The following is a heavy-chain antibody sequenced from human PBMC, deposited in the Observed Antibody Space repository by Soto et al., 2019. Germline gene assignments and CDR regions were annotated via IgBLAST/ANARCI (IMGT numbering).Heavy chain of an antibody. V-gene: IGHV3-23*01. J-gene: IGHJ3*02. CDR3: AMLTMIVEGHGAFDI. CDR1: GFTFSSYA. Sequence: PGGSLRLSCAASGFTFSSYAMSGVRQAPGKGLEWVSAISVSGGSTYYADSVKGRFTISRDNSKNTLYLQMNSLRAEDTAVYYCAMLTMIVEGHGAFDICGQGTMVTFSS. D-gene: IGHD3-22*01. CDR2: ISVSGGST.